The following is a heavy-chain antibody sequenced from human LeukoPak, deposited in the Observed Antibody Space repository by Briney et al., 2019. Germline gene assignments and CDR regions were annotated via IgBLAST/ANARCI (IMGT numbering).Heavy chain of an antibody. J-gene: IGHJ5*02. CDR3: ARDRVLRFLEWLSP. CDR2: ISSSSSYI. V-gene: IGHV3-21*01. Sequence: GGSLRLSCAASGFTFSSYSMNWVRQAPGKGLEWVSSISSSSSYIYYADSVKGRFTISRDNAKNSLYLQMNGLRAEDTAVYYCARDRVLRFLEWLSPWGQGTLVTVSS. CDR1: GFTFSSYS. D-gene: IGHD3-3*01.